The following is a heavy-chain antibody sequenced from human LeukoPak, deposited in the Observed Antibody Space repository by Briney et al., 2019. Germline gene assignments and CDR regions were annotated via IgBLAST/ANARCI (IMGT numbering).Heavy chain of an antibody. CDR2: INPNSGGT. J-gene: IGHJ5*02. Sequence: ASVKVSCKASGYTFTGYYMHWVRQAPGQGLEWMGWINPNSGGTNYAQKFQGRVTMTRDTSISTAYMELSRLGSDDTAVYYCARFASTWLAPNDNWFDPWGQGTLVTVSS. D-gene: IGHD6-19*01. CDR1: GYTFTGYY. CDR3: ARFASTWLAPNDNWFDP. V-gene: IGHV1-2*02.